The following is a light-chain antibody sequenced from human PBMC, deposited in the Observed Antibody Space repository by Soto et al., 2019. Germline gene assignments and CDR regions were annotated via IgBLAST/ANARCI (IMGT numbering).Light chain of an antibody. CDR2: SAS. CDR1: QSISTY. CDR3: QQSYTSPYT. V-gene: IGKV1-39*01. Sequence: DIQMTQSPSSLSASVGDRVTITCRASQSISTYLNWYQQGLGKAPKLLMYSASRLQSGVSSRFSGSGSGTDFTLSISSLQPEDFATYYCQQSYTSPYTFGQGTKVDIK. J-gene: IGKJ2*01.